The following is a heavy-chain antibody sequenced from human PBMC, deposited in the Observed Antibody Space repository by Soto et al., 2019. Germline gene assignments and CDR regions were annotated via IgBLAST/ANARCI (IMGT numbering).Heavy chain of an antibody. D-gene: IGHD1-26*01. CDR2: ISYDGSNK. CDR1: GFTFSSYA. Sequence: QVQLVESGGGVVQPGRSLRLSCAASGFTFSSYAMHWVRQAPGKGLEWVAVISYDGSNKYYADSVKGRFTISRDNSKKTLYLQMNSLRAQDTAVYYCALVGRGVSALWGQGSLVTVSS. J-gene: IGHJ4*02. V-gene: IGHV3-30-3*01. CDR3: ALVGRGVSAL.